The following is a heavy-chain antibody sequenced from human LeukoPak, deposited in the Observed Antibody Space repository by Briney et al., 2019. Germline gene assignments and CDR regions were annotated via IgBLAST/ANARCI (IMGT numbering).Heavy chain of an antibody. D-gene: IGHD4-17*01. J-gene: IGHJ6*02. CDR2: IYPGDSDT. Sequence: PGESLKISCKGSGYSFTSYCIGWVRQMPGKGLEWMGIIYPGDSDTRYSPSFQGQVTISADKSISTAYLQWSSLKASDTAMYYCARHHGDYDLYYYYGMDVWGQGTTVTVSS. CDR3: ARHHGDYDLYYYYGMDV. CDR1: GYSFTSYC. V-gene: IGHV5-51*01.